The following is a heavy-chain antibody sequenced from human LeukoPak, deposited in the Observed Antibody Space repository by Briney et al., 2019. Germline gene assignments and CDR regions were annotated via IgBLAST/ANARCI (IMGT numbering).Heavy chain of an antibody. CDR3: ARGEWLRSSPIY. CDR2: ISSGSSAI. V-gene: IGHV3-21*01. CDR1: GFTFTTYS. Sequence: GGSLRLSCEASGFTFTTYSMTWVRQAPGKGLEWVSIISSGSSAIFSADALKGRFTISRDDAKNLLYLDMNSLRAEDTAVYYCARGEWLRSSPIYWGQGTLVTVSS. D-gene: IGHD5-12*01. J-gene: IGHJ4*02.